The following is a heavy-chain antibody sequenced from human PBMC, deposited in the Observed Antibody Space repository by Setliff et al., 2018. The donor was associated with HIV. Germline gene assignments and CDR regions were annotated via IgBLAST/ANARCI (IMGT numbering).Heavy chain of an antibody. Sequence: SQTLSLTCSVSGGSISGHYWGWVRQPPGKGLEWIGEVTHSGRTNYNPSLESRVTTSVDTSKKQFSLRLTSVTASDTAMYYCARPVAVAGSRHFDYWGQGTLVTVSS. CDR3: ARPVAVAGSRHFDY. CDR1: GGSISGHY. V-gene: IGHV4-34*01. D-gene: IGHD6-19*01. J-gene: IGHJ4*02. CDR2: VTHSGRT.